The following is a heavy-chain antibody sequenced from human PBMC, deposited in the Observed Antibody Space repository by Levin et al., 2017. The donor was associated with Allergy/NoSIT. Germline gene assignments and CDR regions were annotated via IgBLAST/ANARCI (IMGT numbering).Heavy chain of an antibody. D-gene: IGHD2-2*01. CDR1: GGSFSGYY. CDR3: ARGQCRSSSTSCRRRTDYYYYYMDV. CDR2: INHSGST. V-gene: IGHV4-34*01. Sequence: SETLSLTCAVYGGSFSGYYWSWIRQPPGKGLEWIGEINHSGSTNYNPSLKSRVTISVDTSKNQFSLKLSSVTAADTAVYYCARGQCRSSSTSCRRRTDYYYYYMDVWGKGTTVTVSS. J-gene: IGHJ6*03.